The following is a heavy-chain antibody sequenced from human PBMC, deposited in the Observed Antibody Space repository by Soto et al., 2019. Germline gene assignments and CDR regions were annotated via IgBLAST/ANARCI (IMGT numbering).Heavy chain of an antibody. V-gene: IGHV3-21*01. CDR2: ISSSSSYI. CDR1: GFTFSSYS. J-gene: IGHJ4*02. Sequence: GGSLRLSCAASGFTFSSYSMNWVRQAPGKGLEWVSSISSSSSYIYYADSVKGRFTISRDNAKNSLYLQMNSLRAEDTAVYYCARDRNWNYVGYFDYWGQGTLVTVYS. CDR3: ARDRNWNYVGYFDY. D-gene: IGHD1-7*01.